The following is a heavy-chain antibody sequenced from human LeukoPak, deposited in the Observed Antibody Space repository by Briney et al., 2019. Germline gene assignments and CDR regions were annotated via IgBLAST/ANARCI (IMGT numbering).Heavy chain of an antibody. CDR2: IYYSGST. CDR1: GGSFSGYY. CDR3: ARASITMVRGAGYYMDV. Sequence: SETLSLTCAVYGGSFSGYYWGWIRQPPGKGLEWIGSIYYSGSTYYNPSLKSRVTISVDTSKNQFSLKLSSVTAADTAVYYCARASITMVRGAGYYMDVWGKGTTVTVSS. V-gene: IGHV4-34*01. D-gene: IGHD3-10*01. J-gene: IGHJ6*03.